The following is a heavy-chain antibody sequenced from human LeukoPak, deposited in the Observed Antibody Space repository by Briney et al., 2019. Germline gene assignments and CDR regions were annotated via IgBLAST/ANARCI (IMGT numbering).Heavy chain of an antibody. D-gene: IGHD6-13*01. CDR1: GYTFTGYY. Sequence: ASVKVSCKASGYTFTGYYMHWVRQAPGQGLEWMGWINPNSGGTNYAQKFQGRVTMTRDTSISTAYMDLSRLRSDDTAVYYCARDSPIAAANNWFGPWGQGTLVTVSS. CDR3: ARDSPIAAANNWFGP. V-gene: IGHV1-2*02. J-gene: IGHJ5*02. CDR2: INPNSGGT.